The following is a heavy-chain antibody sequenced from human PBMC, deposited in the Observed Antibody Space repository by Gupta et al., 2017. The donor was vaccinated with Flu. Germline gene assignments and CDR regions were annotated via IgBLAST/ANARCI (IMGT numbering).Heavy chain of an antibody. V-gene: IGHV3-48*03. J-gene: IGHJ4*02. CDR1: GFTFSDYE. Sequence: VQLVESGGGLVQPGGSLRLSCDASGFTFSDYEMNWVRQAPGQGLEWLAYIRSSRTTSSDADSVKGRFTISRDNANNSLHLQIDSLRAEDTGVYYCARSPPYCSVTSCSFDRWGQGTLVTVSS. CDR3: ARSPPYCSVTSCSFDR. CDR2: IRSSRTTS. D-gene: IGHD2-2*01.